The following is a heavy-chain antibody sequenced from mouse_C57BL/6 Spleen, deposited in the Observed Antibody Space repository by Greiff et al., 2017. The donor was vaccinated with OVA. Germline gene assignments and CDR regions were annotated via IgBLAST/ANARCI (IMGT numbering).Heavy chain of an antibody. V-gene: IGHV1-42*01. J-gene: IGHJ4*01. CDR2: INPSTGGT. D-gene: IGHD1-1*01. CDR3: ARASIYYYGSSRSHYYAMDY. Sequence: VQLQQSGPELVKPGASVKISCKASGYSFTGYYMNWVKQSPEKSLEWIGEINPSTGGTTYNQKFKAQATLTVDKSSSTAYMQLKSLTSEDSAVYYCARASIYYYGSSRSHYYAMDYWGQGTSVTVSS. CDR1: GYSFTGYY.